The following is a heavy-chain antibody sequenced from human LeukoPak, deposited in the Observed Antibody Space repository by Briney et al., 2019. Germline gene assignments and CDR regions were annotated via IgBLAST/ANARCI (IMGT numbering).Heavy chain of an antibody. D-gene: IGHD3-10*01. CDR3: ARTRYYYNSRSYGAPYYFDY. CDR1: GGSISSYY. J-gene: IGHJ4*02. V-gene: IGHV4-59*05. Sequence: PSETLSLTCTVSGGSISSYYWSWIRQPAGKGLEWIGSIYYSGSTYYNPSLKSRVTISVDTSKNQFSLKLSSVTAADTAVYYCARTRYYYNSRSYGAPYYFDYWGQGTLVTVSS. CDR2: IYYSGST.